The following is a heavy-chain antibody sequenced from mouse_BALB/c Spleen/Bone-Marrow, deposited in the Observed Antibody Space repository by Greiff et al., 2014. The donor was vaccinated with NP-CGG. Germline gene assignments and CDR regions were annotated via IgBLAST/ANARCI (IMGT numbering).Heavy chain of an antibody. J-gene: IGHJ4*01. V-gene: IGHV1-74*01. Sequence: QVQLQQSGPDLVGPGASVKMSCKASDYTFTTYWVHWGKKRPGKGLEWIGMIDPSTSETRLNQKFKDKATLIVDKSSNTAYMQLSSLTSEDSAVYYCARRTLAMDYWGQGTSVTVSS. CDR1: DYTFTTYW. CDR2: IDPSTSET. CDR3: ARRTLAMDY.